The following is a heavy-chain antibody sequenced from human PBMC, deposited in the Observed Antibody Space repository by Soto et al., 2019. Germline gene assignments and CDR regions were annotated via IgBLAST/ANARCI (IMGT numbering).Heavy chain of an antibody. J-gene: IGHJ6*02. Sequence: QVQLVQSGAEVKKPGSSVKVSCKASGGTFSSYTISWVRQAPGQGLEWMGRIIPILGIANYAQKFQGRVTITADKSTSTAYMELSSLRSEDTAVYYCAEGGQDYGGGKYGMDVWGQGTTVTVSS. CDR2: IIPILGIA. CDR1: GGTFSSYT. D-gene: IGHD4-17*01. CDR3: AEGGQDYGGGKYGMDV. V-gene: IGHV1-69*02.